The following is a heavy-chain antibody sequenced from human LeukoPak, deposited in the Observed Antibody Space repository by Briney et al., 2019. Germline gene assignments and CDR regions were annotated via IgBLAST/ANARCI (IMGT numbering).Heavy chain of an antibody. CDR3: ARNYDNSGSFDAFDI. CDR2: IYPGDSDT. CDR1: GYSFTNYW. J-gene: IGHJ3*02. D-gene: IGHD3-22*01. Sequence: GESLKISCKGSGYSFTNYWIGWVRQMPGKGLEWMGIIYPGDSDTRYSPSFQGQVTISADKSISTAYLQWSSLKASDTAMYYCARNYDNSGSFDAFDIWGQGTMVTVSS. V-gene: IGHV5-51*01.